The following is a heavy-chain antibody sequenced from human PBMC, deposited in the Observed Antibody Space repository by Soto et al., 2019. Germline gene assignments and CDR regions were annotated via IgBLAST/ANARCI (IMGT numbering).Heavy chain of an antibody. J-gene: IGHJ4*02. CDR1: GFTFSNYA. Sequence: EVQLLESGGGLVQPGRSLRLACAASGFTFSNYAMSWVRQAPGQGLDWVSAISGSGGTTYYADSVKGRFTISRANSKDSLFLQMNSLRAEDAAVYYCAKFFVETGSNSGWPWSFHYWGQGTRVTVSS. CDR3: AKFFVETGSNSGWPWSFHY. CDR2: ISGSGGTT. D-gene: IGHD6-25*01. V-gene: IGHV3-23*01.